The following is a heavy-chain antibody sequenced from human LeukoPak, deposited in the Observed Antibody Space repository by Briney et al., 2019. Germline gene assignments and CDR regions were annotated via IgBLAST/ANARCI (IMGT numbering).Heavy chain of an antibody. CDR3: ARKSIVATKNFDY. CDR1: GGSFSGYY. V-gene: IGHV4-34*01. CDR2: INHSGST. Sequence: SETLSLTCAVYGGSFSGYYWSWIRQPPGKGLEWIGEINHSGSTNYNPSLMSRVTISVDTSKNQFSLKLSSVTAADTAVYYCARKSIVATKNFDYWGQGTLVTVSS. D-gene: IGHD6-25*01. J-gene: IGHJ4*02.